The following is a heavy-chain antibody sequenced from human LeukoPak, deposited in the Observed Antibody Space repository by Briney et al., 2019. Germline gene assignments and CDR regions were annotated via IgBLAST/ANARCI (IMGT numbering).Heavy chain of an antibody. J-gene: IGHJ2*01. V-gene: IGHV3-23*01. CDR2: ISNGGRST. D-gene: IGHD6-6*01. Sequence: GGSLRLSCAASGFTFNKYGLSWVRQAPGKGLEWVSGISNGGRSTYYADSVKGRFTISRDNSKNTLYLQMNSLRAEDTAVYYCAKDVGTAALFVFYFVFLGRGARVTVSS. CDR3: AKDVGTAALFVFYFVF. CDR1: GFTFNKYG.